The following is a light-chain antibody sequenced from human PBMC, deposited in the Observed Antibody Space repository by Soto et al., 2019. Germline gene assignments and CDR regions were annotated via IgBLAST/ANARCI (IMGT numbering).Light chain of an antibody. J-gene: IGLJ1*01. Sequence: QSVLTQPASVSGSPGQSITISCTGTSNDVGGYNYVSWYQHHPGKAPKLMIYEVSDRPPGVSNRFSGSKSGNTASLTISGLQAEDEADYYCSSYTGSNIRYVFGTGTKLTVL. V-gene: IGLV2-14*01. CDR1: SNDVGGYNY. CDR2: EVS. CDR3: SSYTGSNIRYV.